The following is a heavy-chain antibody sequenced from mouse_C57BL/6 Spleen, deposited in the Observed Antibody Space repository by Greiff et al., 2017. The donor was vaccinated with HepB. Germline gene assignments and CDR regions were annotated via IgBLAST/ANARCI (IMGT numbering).Heavy chain of an antibody. CDR2: IYPGDGDT. CDR1: GYAFSSSW. CDR3: ARCYYGDYAMDY. V-gene: IGHV1-82*01. D-gene: IGHD1-1*01. J-gene: IGHJ4*01. Sequence: VKLQESGPELVKPGASVKISCKASGYAFSSSWMNWVKQRPGKGLEWIGRIYPGDGDTNYNGKFKGKATLTADKSSSTAYMQLSSLTSEDSAVYFCARCYYGDYAMDYWGQGTSVTVSS.